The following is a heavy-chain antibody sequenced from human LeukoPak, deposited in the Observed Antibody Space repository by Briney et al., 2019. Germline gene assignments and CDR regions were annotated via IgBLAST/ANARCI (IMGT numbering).Heavy chain of an antibody. CDR3: AGYGVATTWAQSFDI. J-gene: IGHJ3*02. Sequence: PSETLSLTCTVSGGSISSGSYYWNWIRQPPGKGLEWVGFAHYTETTNYNPYLQSRVTISIDTSKSQFSLRLSSVTAADTAVYFCAGYGVATTWAQSFDIWGQGTKVTVSS. V-gene: IGHV4-61*01. D-gene: IGHD4-17*01. CDR2: AHYTETT. CDR1: GGSISSGSYY.